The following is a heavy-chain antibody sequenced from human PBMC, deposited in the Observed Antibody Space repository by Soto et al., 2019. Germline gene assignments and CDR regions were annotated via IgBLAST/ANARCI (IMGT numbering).Heavy chain of an antibody. J-gene: IGHJ4*02. CDR2: INHSGST. V-gene: IGHV4-34*01. CDR3: ARGSSVHRGVTPSNY. CDR1: GGSFSGYY. Sequence: SETLSLTCAVYGGSFSGYYWSWIRQPPGKGLEWIGEINHSGSTNYNPSLKSRVTISVDTSKNQFSLKLSSVTAADTAVYYCARGSSVHRGVTPSNYWGQGTLVTVSS. D-gene: IGHD3-10*01.